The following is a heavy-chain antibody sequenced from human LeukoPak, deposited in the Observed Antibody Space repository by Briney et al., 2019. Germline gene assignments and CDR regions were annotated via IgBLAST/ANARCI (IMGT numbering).Heavy chain of an antibody. CDR3: ARAPYCGGDCYSDY. J-gene: IGHJ4*02. CDR2: ISSSGSTI. V-gene: IGHV3-11*01. CDR1: GFTVSSNY. D-gene: IGHD2-21*02. Sequence: GGSLRLSCAASGFTVSSNYVSWVRQAPGKGLEWVSYISSSGSTIYYADSVKGRFTISRDNAKNSLYLQMNSLRAEDTAVYYCARAPYCGGDCYSDYWGQGTLVTVSS.